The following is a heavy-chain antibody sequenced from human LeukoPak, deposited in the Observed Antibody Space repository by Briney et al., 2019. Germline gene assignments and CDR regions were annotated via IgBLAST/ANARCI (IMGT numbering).Heavy chain of an antibody. CDR1: GFTFSSYW. CDR3: TTDPAYGDYYFDY. V-gene: IGHV3-15*01. D-gene: IGHD4-17*01. CDR2: IKSKTDGGTT. Sequence: PGGSLRLSCAASGFTFSSYWMHWVRQAPGKGLEWVGRIKSKTDGGTTDYAAPVKGRFTISRDDSKNTLYLQMNSLKTEDTAVYYCTTDPAYGDYYFDYWGQGTLVTVSS. J-gene: IGHJ4*02.